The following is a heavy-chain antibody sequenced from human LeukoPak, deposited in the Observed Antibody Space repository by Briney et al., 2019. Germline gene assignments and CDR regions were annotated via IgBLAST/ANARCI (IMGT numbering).Heavy chain of an antibody. V-gene: IGHV4-34*01. J-gene: IGHJ4*02. CDR1: GGSFSGYY. CDR3: ARERDGYNYRHPLDY. CDR2: INHSGST. Sequence: SETLSLTCAVYGGSFSGYYWSWIRQPPGKGLEWIGEINHSGSTNYNPSLKSRVTISVDTFKNQFSLKLSSVTAADTAVYYCARERDGYNYRHPLDYWGQGTLVTVSS. D-gene: IGHD5-24*01.